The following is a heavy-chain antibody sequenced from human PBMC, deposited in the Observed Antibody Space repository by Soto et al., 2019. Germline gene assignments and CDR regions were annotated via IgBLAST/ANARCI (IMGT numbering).Heavy chain of an antibody. CDR3: ARDHSSSWDYFRGMDV. V-gene: IGHV6-1*01. D-gene: IGHD6-13*01. CDR1: GDSVSSTSAS. CDR2: TYYRYKWYN. Sequence: SQTLSLTCALSGDSVSSTSASWNWSRQSPSRGLECLGRTYYRYKWYNEYAVSVKSRITINPDTSKNQFSLHLNSLTPEDTAVYYCARDHSSSWDYFRGMDVWGQGTTVTVFS. J-gene: IGHJ6*02.